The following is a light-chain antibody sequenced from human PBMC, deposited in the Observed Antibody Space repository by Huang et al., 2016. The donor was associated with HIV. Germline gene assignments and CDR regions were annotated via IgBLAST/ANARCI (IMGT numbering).Light chain of an antibody. CDR2: DAS. Sequence: EVVMTQSPVTLSVSPGERATLSCRASQSVNNNVAWFQQKPGQAPRLLIHDASIRATGIPDRFSGSGSGTEFTLTISSLQSEDFAVYYCQQYNNWPPWTFGQGTKVEIK. J-gene: IGKJ1*01. V-gene: IGKV3-15*01. CDR1: QSVNNN. CDR3: QQYNNWPPWT.